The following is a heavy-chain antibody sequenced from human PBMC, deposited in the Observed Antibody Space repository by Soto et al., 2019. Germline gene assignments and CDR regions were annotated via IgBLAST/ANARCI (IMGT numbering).Heavy chain of an antibody. V-gene: IGHV1-69*04. CDR2: IIPILGIA. D-gene: IGHD3-16*02. CDR1: GGTFSSYT. Sequence: SVKVSCKASGGTFSSYTISWVRQAPGQGLEWMGRIIPILGIANYAQKFQGRVTITADKSTSTAYMELSSLRSEDTAVYYCARDKHDYVWWSYRYEDYCDYWGQ. CDR3: ARDKHDYVWWSYRYEDYCDY. J-gene: IGHJ4*02.